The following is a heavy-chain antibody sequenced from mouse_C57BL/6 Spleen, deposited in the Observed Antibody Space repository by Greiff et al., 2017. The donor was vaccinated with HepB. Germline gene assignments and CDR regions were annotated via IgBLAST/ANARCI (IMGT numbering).Heavy chain of an antibody. J-gene: IGHJ1*03. CDR1: GYTFTSYW. CDR2: IYPGSGST. CDR3: ARIYYYGSSLRYFDV. V-gene: IGHV1-55*01. Sequence: VQLQQSGAELVKPGASVKMSCKASGYTFTSYWITWVKQRPGQGLEWIGDIYPGSGSTNYNEKFKSKATLTVDTSSSTAYMQLSSLTSEDSAVYYCARIYYYGSSLRYFDVWGTGTTVTVSS. D-gene: IGHD1-1*01.